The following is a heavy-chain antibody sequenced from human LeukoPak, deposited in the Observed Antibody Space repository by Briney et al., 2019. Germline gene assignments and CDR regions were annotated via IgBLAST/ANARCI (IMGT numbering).Heavy chain of an antibody. Sequence: SVKVSCKAYGGTFSSYAISWVRRAPGQGLEWMGRIIPILGIANYAQKFQGRVTITADKSTSTAYMELSSLRSENTAVYYCARVGSSWYYYYGMDVWGQGTTVTVSS. J-gene: IGHJ6*02. CDR3: ARVGSSWYYYYGMDV. D-gene: IGHD6-13*01. CDR1: GGTFSSYA. CDR2: IIPILGIA. V-gene: IGHV1-69*04.